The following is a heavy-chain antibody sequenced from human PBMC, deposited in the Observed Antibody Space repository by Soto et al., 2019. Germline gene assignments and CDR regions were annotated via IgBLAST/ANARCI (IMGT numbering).Heavy chain of an antibody. J-gene: IGHJ3*02. CDR3: ARITTGDAFDI. CDR2: IYYSGST. CDR1: GGSISSYY. D-gene: IGHD3-22*01. Sequence: TSETLSLTCTVSGGSISSYYWSWIRQPPGKGLEWIGYIYYSGSTNYNPSLKSRVTISVDTSKNQFSLKLSSVTAADTAVYYRARITTGDAFDIWGQGTMVTVSS. V-gene: IGHV4-59*01.